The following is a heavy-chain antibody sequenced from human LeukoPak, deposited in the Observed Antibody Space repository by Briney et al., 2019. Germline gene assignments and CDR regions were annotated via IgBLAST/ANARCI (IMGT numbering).Heavy chain of an antibody. J-gene: IGHJ4*02. D-gene: IGHD1-26*01. Sequence: ASVKVSCKASGYTFTGYYLHWVRQAPGQGLEWMGWINPHSGVTTFPQKFQGRVTMTMDTSISTTYMELNRLSSDDTAVYYCARDQVAATSAHNFDYWGQGTLVTVSS. CDR3: ARDQVAATSAHNFDY. CDR2: INPHSGVT. V-gene: IGHV1-2*02. CDR1: GYTFTGYY.